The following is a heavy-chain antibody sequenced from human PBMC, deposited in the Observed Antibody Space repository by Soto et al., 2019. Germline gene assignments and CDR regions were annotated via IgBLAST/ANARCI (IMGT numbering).Heavy chain of an antibody. J-gene: IGHJ6*03. CDR2: MNPNSGNT. CDR1: GYTFTSYD. Sequence: QVPLVQSGAEVKKPGASVKVSCKASGYTFTSYDINWVRQATEQGLEWMGWMNPNSGNTGYAQKFQGRVTMTRNTSISTAYMELSSLRSEDTAVYYCARGANYYYYMDVWGKGTTVTVSS. V-gene: IGHV1-8*01. CDR3: ARGANYYYYMDV.